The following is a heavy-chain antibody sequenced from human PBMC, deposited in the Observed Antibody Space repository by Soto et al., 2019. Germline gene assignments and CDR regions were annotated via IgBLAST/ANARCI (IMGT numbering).Heavy chain of an antibody. J-gene: IGHJ4*02. CDR1: GGSISSCNW. CDR2: IYHSGST. V-gene: IGHV4-4*02. Sequence: QVQLQESGPGLVKPSGTLSLTCAVSGGSISSCNWWSWVRQPPGKGLEWIGAIYHSGSTNYNPSRKSRVTISVDKCKKQFSQKRSTVTAADMAVYYCARGMGNYAGRGQCDYWGQGTMVTPS. D-gene: IGHD4-4*01. CDR3: ARGMGNYAGRGQCDY.